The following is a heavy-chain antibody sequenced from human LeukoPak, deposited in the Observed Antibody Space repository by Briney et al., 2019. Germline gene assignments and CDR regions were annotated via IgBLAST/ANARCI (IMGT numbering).Heavy chain of an antibody. J-gene: IGHJ4*02. CDR2: IYYSGST. CDR1: GGSISSGDYY. D-gene: IGHD6-13*01. V-gene: IGHV4-31*03. Sequence: SQTLSLTCTVSGGSISSGDYYWSWIRQHPGKGLEWIGYIYYSGSTYYNPSLKSRVTISVDTSKNQFSLKLSSVTAADTAVYYCATTRPHSSSWFVYWGQGTLVTVSS. CDR3: ATTRPHSSSWFVY.